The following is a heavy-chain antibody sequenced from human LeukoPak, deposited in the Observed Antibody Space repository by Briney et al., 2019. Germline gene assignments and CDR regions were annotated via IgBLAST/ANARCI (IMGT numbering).Heavy chain of an antibody. CDR2: IWYDGNNK. V-gene: IGHV3-33*01. J-gene: IGHJ4*02. CDR1: GFTFSNYG. D-gene: IGHD2-15*01. CDR3: ARSYCSGGSCYSFDY. Sequence: GGSLRLSCAASGFTFSNYGMHWVRQAPGKGLEWVAVIWYDGNNKYYADSVKGRFTISSDNSKNTLYLQMNSLRAEDTAVYYCARSYCSGGSCYSFDYWGQGTLVTVSS.